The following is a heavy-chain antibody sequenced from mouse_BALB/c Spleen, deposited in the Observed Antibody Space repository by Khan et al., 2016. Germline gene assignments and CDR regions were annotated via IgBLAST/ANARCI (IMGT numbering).Heavy chain of an antibody. CDR3: TRSPTATRYFDV. CDR1: GYSITSDYA. D-gene: IGHD1-2*01. Sequence: EVQLQESGPGLVKPSQSLSLTCTVTGYSITSDYAWNWIRQFPGNKLEWMGYRRYSGSNTYKPSLKSRISITRDTSKNQFFLQLSSVTTEDTATYYCTRSPTATRYFDVWGAGTTVTVSS. CDR2: RRYSGSN. V-gene: IGHV3-2*02. J-gene: IGHJ1*01.